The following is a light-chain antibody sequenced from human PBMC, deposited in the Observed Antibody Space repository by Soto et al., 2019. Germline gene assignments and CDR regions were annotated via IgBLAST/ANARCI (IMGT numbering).Light chain of an antibody. V-gene: IGKV3-11*01. CDR3: QQYSSCPWT. Sequence: EIVVTQSPATLSLSLAEKGNISCRASQSVSSYLAWYQQKPGKAPRLLIYDASILDTGIPARFSGSGSGTDFTLTISSLEPEDFAVYYCQQYSSCPWTFGQGTKVDIK. J-gene: IGKJ1*01. CDR2: DAS. CDR1: QSVSSY.